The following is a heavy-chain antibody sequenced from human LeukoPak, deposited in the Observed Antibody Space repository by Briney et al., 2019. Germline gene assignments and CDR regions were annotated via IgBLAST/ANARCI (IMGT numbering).Heavy chain of an antibody. CDR2: INPNSGGT. D-gene: IGHD6-19*01. J-gene: IGHJ4*02. Sequence: ASVKVSFKASGYTFTCYYMHWVRQAPGQGLEWMGWINPNSGGTNYAQKFQGRVTMTRDTSISTAYMELSRLRSDDTAVYYCARVDSSGWTKNYWGQGTLVTVSS. CDR3: ARVDSSGWTKNY. V-gene: IGHV1-2*02. CDR1: GYTFTCYY.